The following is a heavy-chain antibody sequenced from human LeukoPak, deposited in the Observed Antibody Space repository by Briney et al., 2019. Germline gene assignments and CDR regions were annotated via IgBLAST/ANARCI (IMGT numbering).Heavy chain of an antibody. Sequence: PGGSLRLSCAASGFTFSNYAMSWVRQAPGKGLDWVSGISRTGGRTDYADSVKGRFTISRDNSQNTLYLHMSSLRVEDTARYYCAKDDLGDWPPLFDSWGQGTLVTVSS. J-gene: IGHJ4*02. CDR1: GFTFSNYA. V-gene: IGHV3-23*01. CDR3: AKDDLGDWPPLFDS. CDR2: ISRTGGRT. D-gene: IGHD2-21*02.